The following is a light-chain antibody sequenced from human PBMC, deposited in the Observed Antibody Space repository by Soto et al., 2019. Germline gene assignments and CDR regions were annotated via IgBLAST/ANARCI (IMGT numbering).Light chain of an antibody. J-gene: IGKJ5*01. CDR1: QSVSSN. V-gene: IGKV3-15*01. CDR3: QQYNNWS. CDR2: GPS. Sequence: EIVITQSPATLSVFPGERATLFCRASQSVSSNLAWYQQKPGQAPRLLIYGPSTRATGIPARFSGSGSGTEFTLTISSLQSEDFAVYYCQQYNNWSFGQGTRLEI.